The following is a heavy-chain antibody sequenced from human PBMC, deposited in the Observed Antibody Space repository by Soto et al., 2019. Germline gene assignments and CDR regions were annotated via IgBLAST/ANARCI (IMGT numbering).Heavy chain of an antibody. D-gene: IGHD3-10*01. CDR1: GYRFTTSA. CDR3: ARSSSGGNWFDP. Sequence: ASAKVSCKASGYRFTTSAIHWVRQAPGQRFEWMGWINAANGYPKYSQTLQGRITITSDTSASTAYMELNSLTSEDTAVYYCARSSSGGNWFDPWGQGTLVTVSS. V-gene: IGHV1-3*01. CDR2: INAANGYP. J-gene: IGHJ5*02.